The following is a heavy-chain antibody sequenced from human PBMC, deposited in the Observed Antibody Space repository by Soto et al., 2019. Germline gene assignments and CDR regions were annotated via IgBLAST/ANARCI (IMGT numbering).Heavy chain of an antibody. CDR2: IYYSGST. CDR3: ARHQGXXXLXXDX. CDR1: GGSISRSSHY. V-gene: IGHV4-39*01. J-gene: IGHJ4*02. Sequence: PSETLSLTCSVSGGSISRSSHYWAWIRQPPGKGLEWIGSIYYSGSTYYNPSLKSRVTISVDTSKNQFSLKVTSVTAADTAVYYCARHQGXXXLXXDXWGXGIVVTXXS.